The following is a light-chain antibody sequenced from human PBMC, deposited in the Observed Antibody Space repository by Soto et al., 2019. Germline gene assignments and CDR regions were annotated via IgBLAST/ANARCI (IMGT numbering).Light chain of an antibody. V-gene: IGLV2-8*01. CDR3: SSYASSNTLGV. CDR2: EVT. Sequence: QSVLTQPPSASGSPGQSVTVSCTGTSNDVGRYNYVSWYQQHPGKVPKLIIYEVTKRPSGVPNRFSGSKSGNTASLTVSGLQAEDEADYYCSSYASSNTLGVFGTGTKVTVL. CDR1: SNDVGRYNY. J-gene: IGLJ1*01.